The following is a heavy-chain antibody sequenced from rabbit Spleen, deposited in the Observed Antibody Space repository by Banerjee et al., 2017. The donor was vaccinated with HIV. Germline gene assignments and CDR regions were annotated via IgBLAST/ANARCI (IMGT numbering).Heavy chain of an antibody. J-gene: IGHJ4*01. CDR1: GFSFTTTYY. V-gene: IGHV1S45*01. Sequence: QEQLVESGGDLVQPGASLSLTCTPSGFSFTTTYYMCWVRQAPGKGLEWIACIDGGNSGNTFYASWAKGRFTISKTSSTTVTLQMTSLTAADTATYFCARDSDPAYGRFSLWGQGTLVTVS. D-gene: IGHD7-1*01. CDR2: IDGGNSGNT. CDR3: ARDSDPAYGRFSL.